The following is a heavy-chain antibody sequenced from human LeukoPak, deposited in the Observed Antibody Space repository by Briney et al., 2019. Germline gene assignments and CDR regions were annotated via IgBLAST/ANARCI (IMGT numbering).Heavy chain of an antibody. D-gene: IGHD5-18*01. CDR2: ISSSSSTL. V-gene: IGHV3-21*01. J-gene: IGHJ6*03. CDR3: AREMRGDTALGYYYYYMDV. CDR1: GFTFSSYS. Sequence: GGSLRLSCAASGFTFSSYSMNWVRQAPGKGLEWVSSISSSSSTLYYADSVEGRFTISRDNAKNSLYLQMNSLRAEDTAVYYCAREMRGDTALGYYYYYMDVWGKGTTVTVSS.